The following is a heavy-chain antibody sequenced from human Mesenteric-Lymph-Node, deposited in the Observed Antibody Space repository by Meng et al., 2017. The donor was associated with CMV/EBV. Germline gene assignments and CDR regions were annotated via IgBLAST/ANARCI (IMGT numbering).Heavy chain of an antibody. CDR1: GFIFSTYS. CDR3: ARFLASIVLAFDI. V-gene: IGHV3-23*03. J-gene: IGHJ3*02. D-gene: IGHD1-26*01. Sequence: GESLKISCAASGFIFSTYSVIWVRQAPGKGLEWVSAIYSGGSITFYADSVEGRFTISRDTSKNTLYLQMNSLRAEDTAVYYCARFLASIVLAFDIWGQGTMVTVSS. CDR2: IYSGGSIT.